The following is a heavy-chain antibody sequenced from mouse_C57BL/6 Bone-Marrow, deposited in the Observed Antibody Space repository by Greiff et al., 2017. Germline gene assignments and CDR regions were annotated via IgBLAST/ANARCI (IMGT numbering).Heavy chain of an antibody. J-gene: IGHJ3*01. CDR3: ARTAQAREEFAY. CDR1: GYTFTDYY. CDR2: IYPGSGNT. D-gene: IGHD3-2*02. Sequence: VKLMESGAELVRPGASVKLSCKASGYTFTDYYINWVKQRPGQGLEWIARIYPGSGNTYYNEKFKGKATLTAEKSSSTAYMQLSSLTSEDSAVYFCARTAQAREEFAYWGQGTLVTVSA. V-gene: IGHV1-76*01.